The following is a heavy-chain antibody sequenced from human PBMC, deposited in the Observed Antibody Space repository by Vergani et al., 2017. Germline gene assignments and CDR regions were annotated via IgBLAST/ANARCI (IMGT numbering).Heavy chain of an antibody. CDR2: IVPVFDTT. J-gene: IGHJ4*02. Sequence: QVHLVQSGAEVKKPGSSVRISCKGSGDPFNSYTVNWVRQAPGQGLEWMGWIVPVFDTTTFAQKFQGRVTMTADQSTSTAYMELGSLGSDDTAVYFCATGPRGGVYPHFKYWGQGTLVTVSS. CDR3: ATGPRGGVYPHFKY. D-gene: IGHD2-8*01. CDR1: GDPFNSYT. V-gene: IGHV1-69*08.